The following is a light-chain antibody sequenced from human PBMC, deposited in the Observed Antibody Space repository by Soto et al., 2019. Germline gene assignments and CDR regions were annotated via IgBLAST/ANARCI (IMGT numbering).Light chain of an antibody. Sequence: SVLTQPASVSGSPGQSITVSCTGNSSDVGGHNIVSWYQQHPGKAPKVVIYDASKRPSGVSDRFSGSKSGNTASLTISGLQAEDEADYYCCSYSRSSTLLFGTGTKVTVL. CDR2: DAS. CDR3: CSYSRSSTLL. J-gene: IGLJ1*01. CDR1: SSDVGGHNI. V-gene: IGLV2-23*01.